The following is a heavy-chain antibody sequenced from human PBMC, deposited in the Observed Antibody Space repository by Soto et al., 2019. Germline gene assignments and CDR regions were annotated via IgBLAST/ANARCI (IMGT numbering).Heavy chain of an antibody. Sequence: PSETLSLTCXVSGGSIRDYFWTWIRQSPGRGLEWIGYISSSGTVKYNSSLKSRVTISLDRSRNQFSLKLSSVTAADTAVYFCARDRKLELPGNYYYYGMDVWGQGTTVTVSS. CDR1: GGSIRDYF. D-gene: IGHD1-7*01. J-gene: IGHJ6*02. CDR2: ISSSGTV. V-gene: IGHV4-59*01. CDR3: ARDRKLELPGNYYYYGMDV.